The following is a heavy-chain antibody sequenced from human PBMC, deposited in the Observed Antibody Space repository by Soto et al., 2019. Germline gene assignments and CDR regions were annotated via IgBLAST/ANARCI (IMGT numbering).Heavy chain of an antibody. CDR2: IWYDGSNK. D-gene: IGHD6-13*01. Sequence: QVQLVESGGGVVQPGRSLRLSCAASGFTFSSYGMHWVRQAPGKGLEWVAVIWYDGSNKYYADSVKGRFTISRDNSKNTLYLQMNSLRAEDTAVHYCARASHIAGLDYWGQGTLVTVSS. CDR3: ARASHIAGLDY. J-gene: IGHJ4*02. V-gene: IGHV3-33*01. CDR1: GFTFSSYG.